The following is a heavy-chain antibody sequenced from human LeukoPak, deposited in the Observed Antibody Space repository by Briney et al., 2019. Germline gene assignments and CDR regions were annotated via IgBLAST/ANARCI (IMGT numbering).Heavy chain of an antibody. CDR3: ARSSYYDILTGYRNLRGALDI. Sequence: ASVKVSCKASGYTFTSYGISWVRQAPGQGLEWMGWISAYNGNTNYAQKLQGRVTMTTDTSTSTAYMELRSLRSDDTAVYYCARSSYYDILTGYRNLRGALDIWGQGTMVTVSS. J-gene: IGHJ3*02. D-gene: IGHD3-9*01. V-gene: IGHV1-18*01. CDR2: ISAYNGNT. CDR1: GYTFTSYG.